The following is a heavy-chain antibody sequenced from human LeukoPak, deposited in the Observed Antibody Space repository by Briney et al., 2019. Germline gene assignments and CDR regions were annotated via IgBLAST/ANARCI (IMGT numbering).Heavy chain of an antibody. CDR3: ANGDCRGGRCSSGAY. V-gene: IGHV3-30*04. CDR2: IGYDGRFK. CDR1: GFTFNNYP. D-gene: IGHD2-15*01. Sequence: PGTSLRLSCVTSGFTFNNYPMHWVRQAPGKGMEWVAVIGYDGRFKFHSDSVKGRFTISRDDSTNTLYLQMNSLRGEDTAVYYCANGDCRGGRCSSGAYWGQGTLVAVSS. J-gene: IGHJ4*02.